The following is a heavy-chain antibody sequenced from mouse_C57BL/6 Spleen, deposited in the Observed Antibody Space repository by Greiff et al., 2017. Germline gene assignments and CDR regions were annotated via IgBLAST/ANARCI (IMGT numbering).Heavy chain of an antibody. CDR1: GFSLTSYA. Sequence: LQESGPGLVAPSQSLSITCTVSGFSLTSYAISWVRQPPGKGLEWLGVIWTGGGTNYNSALKSRLSISKDNSKSQVFLKMNSLQTDDTARYYCARIMGGSYYDAMDYWGQGTSVTVSS. V-gene: IGHV2-9-1*01. J-gene: IGHJ4*01. CDR2: IWTGGGT. CDR3: ARIMGGSYYDAMDY.